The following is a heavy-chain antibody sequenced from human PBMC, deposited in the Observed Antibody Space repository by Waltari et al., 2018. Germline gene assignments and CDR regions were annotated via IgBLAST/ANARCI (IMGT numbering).Heavy chain of an antibody. D-gene: IGHD2-8*02. V-gene: IGHV3-21*01. CDR3: ARAGGGYGFDY. CDR2: ISSSSSYI. CDR1: GFTFSSYS. J-gene: IGHJ4*02. Sequence: EVQLVESGGGLVKPGGSLRLSCAASGFTFSSYSMNWVRQAPGKGLEWVLSISSSSSYIYYADSVKGRVTISRDNAKNSLYLQMNSLRAEDTAVYYCARAGGGYGFDYWGQGTLVTVSS.